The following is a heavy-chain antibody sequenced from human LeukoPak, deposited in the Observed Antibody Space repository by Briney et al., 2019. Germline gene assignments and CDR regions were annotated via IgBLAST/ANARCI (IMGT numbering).Heavy chain of an antibody. CDR3: ARVRLVGYDILTGYYSFDY. J-gene: IGHJ4*02. Sequence: PSETLSLTCTVSGGSISSYYWSWIRQPPGKGLEWIGYIYYSGNTNYNPSLKSRVTISVDTSKNQFSLKLSSVTAADTAVYYCARVRLVGYDILTGYYSFDYWGQGTLVTVSS. D-gene: IGHD3-9*01. V-gene: IGHV4-59*01. CDR2: IYYSGNT. CDR1: GGSISSYY.